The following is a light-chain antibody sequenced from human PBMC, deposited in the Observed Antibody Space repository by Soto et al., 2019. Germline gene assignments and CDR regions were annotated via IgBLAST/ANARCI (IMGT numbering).Light chain of an antibody. CDR1: SGSIASNY. CDR3: QSYDSSNQGV. J-gene: IGLJ1*01. V-gene: IGLV6-57*04. Sequence: NFMLTQPHSVSESPGKTVTISCTRSSGSIASNYVQWYQQRPGGAPTTVIYEDNQRRSGVPDRFSGSIDSSSNSASLTISGLKTEDEADYYCQSYDSSNQGVFGTGTKLTVL. CDR2: EDN.